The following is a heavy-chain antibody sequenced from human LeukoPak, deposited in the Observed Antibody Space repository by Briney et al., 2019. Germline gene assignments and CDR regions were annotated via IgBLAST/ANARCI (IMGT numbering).Heavy chain of an antibody. D-gene: IGHD3-22*01. CDR3: ARDRDPGYYDTNGYRRINAFDI. V-gene: IGHV3-48*04. Sequence: PGGSLRLSCAASGFTFSSYSMNWVRQAPGKGLEWFSYISSSGSTKYYAASVKGRFTLSRDNAKNSLYLQMNSLRAEDTAVYYCARDRDPGYYDTNGYRRINAFDILGQGTMVTVSS. CDR1: GFTFSSYS. J-gene: IGHJ3*02. CDR2: ISSSGSTK.